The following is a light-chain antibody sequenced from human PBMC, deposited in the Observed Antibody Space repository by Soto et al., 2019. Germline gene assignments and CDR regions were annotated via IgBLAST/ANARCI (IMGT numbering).Light chain of an antibody. V-gene: IGKV1-9*01. J-gene: IGKJ1*01. CDR2: AAS. CDR3: QHPKWA. CDR1: QDISGY. Sequence: IQLTQSPSSLSASVGDRVTITCRASQDISGYVAWYQQRPGRAPQLLIYAASALQTGVPSRFSGSGSGTDFILTITSLQPEDFGTYYCQHPKWAFGQGTTVEI.